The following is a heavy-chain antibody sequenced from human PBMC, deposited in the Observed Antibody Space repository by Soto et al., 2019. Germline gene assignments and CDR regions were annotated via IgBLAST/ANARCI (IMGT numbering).Heavy chain of an antibody. D-gene: IGHD1-20*01. CDR3: AKDVNWYDAFDI. Sequence: GGSLRLSCAASGLFFIDYYAMHFVRQAPGKGLEWVSGISWNSGSIGYADSVKGRFTISRDNAKNSLYLQMNSLRAEDTALYYCAKDVNWYDAFDIWGQGTMVTVSS. V-gene: IGHV3-9*01. CDR2: ISWNSGSI. J-gene: IGHJ3*02. CDR1: GLFFIDYYA.